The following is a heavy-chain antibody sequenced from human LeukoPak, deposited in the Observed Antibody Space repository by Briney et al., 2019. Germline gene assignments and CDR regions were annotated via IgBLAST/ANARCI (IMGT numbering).Heavy chain of an antibody. J-gene: IGHJ3*02. CDR1: GFTFSSYA. CDR2: ISSNGGST. D-gene: IGHD3-10*01. CDR3: ARDKSTSGGAFDI. V-gene: IGHV3-64*01. Sequence: GGSLRLSCAASGFTFSSYAMHWVRQAPGKGLEYVSAISSNGGSTYYANSVKGRFTISRDNSKNTLYLQMGSLRAEDMAVYYCARDKSTSGGAFDIWGQGTMVTVSS.